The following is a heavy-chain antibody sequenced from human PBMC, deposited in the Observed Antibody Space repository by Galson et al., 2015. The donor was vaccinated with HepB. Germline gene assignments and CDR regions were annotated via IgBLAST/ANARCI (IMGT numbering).Heavy chain of an antibody. V-gene: IGHV3-11*01. CDR1: GFTFSDYY. D-gene: IGHD6-6*01. Sequence: SLRLSCAASGFTFSDYYMSWIRQAPGKGLEWVSYISSSGSTIYYADSVKGRFTISRDNAKNSLYLQMNSLRAEDTAVYYCAREGGVSSIAARRDYYYYYMDVRGKGTTVTVSS. J-gene: IGHJ6*03. CDR3: AREGGVSSIAARRDYYYYYMDV. CDR2: ISSSGSTI.